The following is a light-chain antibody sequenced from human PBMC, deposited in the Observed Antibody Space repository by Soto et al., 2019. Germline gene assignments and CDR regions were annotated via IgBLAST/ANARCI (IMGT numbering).Light chain of an antibody. Sequence: EVEMTQSPATVSVSPGERVTLSCRASQRVSSNVAWYQQKPGQAPRVLIFGASTRAPGTPARFSGSGSGTEFTLTISSLQPEDFAVYYCQQYNIWPPYTFGQGTKLEIK. J-gene: IGKJ2*01. CDR2: GAS. CDR3: QQYNIWPPYT. CDR1: QRVSSN. V-gene: IGKV3-15*01.